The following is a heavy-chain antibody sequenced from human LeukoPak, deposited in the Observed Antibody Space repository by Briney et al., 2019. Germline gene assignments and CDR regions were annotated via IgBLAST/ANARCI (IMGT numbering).Heavy chain of an antibody. Sequence: GGSLRLSCAASGFTFSDYYMSWIRQAPGKGLEWVSYISSSGSTIYYADSVKGRFTISRDNAKNSLYPQMNSLRAEDTAVYYCASQYKTVTTYYWGQGTLVTVSS. J-gene: IGHJ4*02. CDR3: ASQYKTVTTYY. CDR1: GFTFSDYY. D-gene: IGHD4-17*01. V-gene: IGHV3-11*01. CDR2: ISSSGSTI.